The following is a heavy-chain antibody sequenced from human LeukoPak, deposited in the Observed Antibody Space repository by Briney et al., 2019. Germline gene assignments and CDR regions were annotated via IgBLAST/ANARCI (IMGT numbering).Heavy chain of an antibody. D-gene: IGHD2-21*01. V-gene: IGHV1-2*02. Sequence: ASVKVSCKASGYTFTGYYMHWVRQAPGQGLEWMEWINPNSGGTNYAQKFQGRVTMTRDTSISTAYMELSRLRSDDTAVYYCARLGAYCGGDCYADYWDLGALVTVSS. CDR3: ARLGAYCGGDCYADY. CDR1: GYTFTGYY. CDR2: INPNSGGT. J-gene: IGHJ4*02.